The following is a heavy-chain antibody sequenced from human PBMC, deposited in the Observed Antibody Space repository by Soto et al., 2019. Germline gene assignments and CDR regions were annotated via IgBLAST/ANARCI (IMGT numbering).Heavy chain of an antibody. CDR2: IDPSDSYT. D-gene: IGHD3-10*01. V-gene: IGHV5-10-1*01. CDR3: ARHNPVMVRGYYGMDV. J-gene: IGHJ6*02. Sequence: XXSLKIYCKGSGYSFTSYWIIWVRQMPGKGLEWMGRIDPSDSYTNYSPSFQGHVTISADKSISTAYLQWSSLKASDTAIFYCARHNPVMVRGYYGMDVWGQGTTVTVSS. CDR1: GYSFTSYW.